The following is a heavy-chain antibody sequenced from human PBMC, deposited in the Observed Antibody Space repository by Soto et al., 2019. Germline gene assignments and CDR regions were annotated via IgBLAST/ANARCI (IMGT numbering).Heavy chain of an antibody. CDR3: AREGSYSSGWYYFDY. D-gene: IGHD6-19*01. CDR1: GYTFTSYA. Sequence: ASVKVSCKASGYTFTSYAMHWVRQAPGQRLEWMGWINAGNGNTKYSQKFQGRVTITRDTSASTAYMELSSLRSEDTAVYYCAREGSYSSGWYYFDYWGQGTLVTVSS. V-gene: IGHV1-3*01. J-gene: IGHJ4*02. CDR2: INAGNGNT.